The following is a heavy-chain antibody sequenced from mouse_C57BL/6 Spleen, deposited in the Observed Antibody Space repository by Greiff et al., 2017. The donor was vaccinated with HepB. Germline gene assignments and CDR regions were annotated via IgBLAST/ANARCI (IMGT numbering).Heavy chain of an antibody. D-gene: IGHD1-1*01. CDR1: GFTFSDYY. CDR2: INYDGSST. J-gene: IGHJ4*01. CDR3: ARTRIYYYGSSYAMDY. Sequence: EVKVVESEGGLVQPGSSMKLSCTASGFTFSDYYMAWVRQVPEKGLEWVANINYDGSSTYYLDSLKSRFIISRDNAKNILYLQMSSLKSEDTATYYCARTRIYYYGSSYAMDYWGQGTSVTVSS. V-gene: IGHV5-16*01.